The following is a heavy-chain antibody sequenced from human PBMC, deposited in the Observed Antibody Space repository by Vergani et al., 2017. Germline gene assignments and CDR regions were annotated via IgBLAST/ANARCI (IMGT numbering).Heavy chain of an antibody. D-gene: IGHD3-22*01. J-gene: IGHJ3*02. V-gene: IGHV5-51*01. CDR3: ARDEQDYYDSIAFDI. CDR2: IYPGDSDT. CDR1: GYSFTSYW. Sequence: EVQLVQSGAEVKKPGESLTISCKGSGYSFTSYWIGWVRQMPGKGLEWMGIIYPGDSDTRYSPSFQGQVPIPADQSISTAYLQWSSLKASDTAVYYCARDEQDYYDSIAFDIWGQGTMVTVAS.